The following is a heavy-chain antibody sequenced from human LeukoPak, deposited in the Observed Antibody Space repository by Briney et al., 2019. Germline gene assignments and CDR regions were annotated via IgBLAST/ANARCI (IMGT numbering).Heavy chain of an antibody. Sequence: SQTLSLTCAVSGGSISSGGYSLSWIRQPPGKGLEWIGYIYHSGSTYYNPSLKSRVTISVDRSKNQFSLKLSSVTAADTAVYYCARKQLDNWFDPWGQGTLVTVSS. CDR3: ARKQLDNWFDP. CDR2: IYHSGST. CDR1: GGSISSGGYS. V-gene: IGHV4-30-2*01. J-gene: IGHJ5*02. D-gene: IGHD2-2*03.